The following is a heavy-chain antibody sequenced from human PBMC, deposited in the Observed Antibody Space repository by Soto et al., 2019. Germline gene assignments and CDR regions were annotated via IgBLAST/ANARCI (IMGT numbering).Heavy chain of an antibody. V-gene: IGHV4-39*01. Sequence: QLQLQESGPGLVKPAETLSLKCAVSVGSVSSGNYFWVCIRQPPGKVLEWIGNIYYNGDTYYSPSLTSRVTLSVETAQNQFSLRLTYVTDEDTAVYYCARRLIDHWNPGHAFDFWGQGTLVTVSS. CDR3: ARRLIDHWNPGHAFDF. CDR1: VGSVSSGNYF. J-gene: IGHJ3*01. D-gene: IGHD1-1*01. CDR2: IYYNGDT.